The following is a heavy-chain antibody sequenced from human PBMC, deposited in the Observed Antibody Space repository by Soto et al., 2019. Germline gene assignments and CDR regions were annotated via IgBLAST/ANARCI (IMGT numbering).Heavy chain of an antibody. CDR2: LYYSGTTGGST. Sequence: SETLSLTCTVSGGSISNYYLNWIRQSPEKRLEWIGYLYYSGTTGGSTNYNPSLKSRVTISVDTSKNQFSLKLSSVTAADTALYYCARAEDIVSTPFDYWGQGTLVTVPQ. J-gene: IGHJ4*02. CDR3: ARAEDIVSTPFDY. V-gene: IGHV4-59*01. CDR1: GGSISNYY. D-gene: IGHD5-12*01.